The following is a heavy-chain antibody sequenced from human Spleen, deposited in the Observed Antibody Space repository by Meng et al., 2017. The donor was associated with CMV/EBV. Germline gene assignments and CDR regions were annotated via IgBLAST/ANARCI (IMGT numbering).Heavy chain of an antibody. J-gene: IGHJ1*01. D-gene: IGHD1-26*01. CDR1: GGTFSSYP. V-gene: IGHV1-69*05. CDR2: IIPLFGSP. Sequence: SVQLSCKASGGTFSSYPISWVRQAPGQGLEWMGGIIPLFGSPNYAQSFQGRVTITTDESTTTVFMEVSRLRSEDTAVYYCATSGVRADYFQHWGQGTQVTVSS. CDR3: ATSGVRADYFQH.